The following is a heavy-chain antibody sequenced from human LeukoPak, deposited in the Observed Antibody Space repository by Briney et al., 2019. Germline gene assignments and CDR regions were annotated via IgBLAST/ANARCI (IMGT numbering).Heavy chain of an antibody. J-gene: IGHJ4*02. CDR3: ATAQYRSSWNAIEY. V-gene: IGHV1-24*01. CDR2: FDPEDGET. Sequence: ASVKVSCKVSGYTLTEFSMHWVRQALGKGLEWMGGFDPEDGETIYAHKFQGRVTMTEDTSTDTAYMELSSLRSEDTAVYYCATAQYRSSWNAIEYWGQGALVTVSS. D-gene: IGHD6-13*01. CDR1: GYTLTEFS.